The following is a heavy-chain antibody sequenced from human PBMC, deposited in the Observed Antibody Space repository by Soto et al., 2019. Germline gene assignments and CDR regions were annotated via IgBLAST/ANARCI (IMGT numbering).Heavy chain of an antibody. Sequence: ASVKVSCKASGYTFTSHDINWVREATGQGLEWMGWLNPHNGKTGYAQRFQGRVTMTWNATTGTVYLELSSLRSEDTAMYYCARVPSIAARRSFDSWGQGTLVTVYS. V-gene: IGHV1-8*01. CDR2: LNPHNGKT. CDR1: GYTFTSHD. J-gene: IGHJ4*02. CDR3: ARVPSIAARRSFDS. D-gene: IGHD6-6*01.